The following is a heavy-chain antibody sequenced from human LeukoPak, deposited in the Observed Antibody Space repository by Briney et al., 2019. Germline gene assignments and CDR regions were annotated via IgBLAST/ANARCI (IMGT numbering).Heavy chain of an antibody. Sequence: GGSLRLSCAASGFTFSNAWMSWVRQAPGKGLEWVGRIKSKTDGGTTDYAAPVKGRFTISRDDSKNTLYLQMNSLKTEDTAVYYCTTDSPDSSSWYDAFDIWGQGTMVTVSS. CDR1: GFTFSNAW. CDR3: TTDSPDSSSWYDAFDI. J-gene: IGHJ3*02. D-gene: IGHD6-13*01. CDR2: IKSKTDGGTT. V-gene: IGHV3-15*01.